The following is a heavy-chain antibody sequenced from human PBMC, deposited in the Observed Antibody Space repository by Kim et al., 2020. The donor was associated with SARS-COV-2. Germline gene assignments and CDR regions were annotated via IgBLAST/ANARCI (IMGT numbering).Heavy chain of an antibody. J-gene: IGHJ6*02. D-gene: IGHD6-13*01. Sequence: ASVKVSCKVSGYTLTELSMHWVRQAPGKGLEWMGGFDPEDGETIYAQKFQGRVTMTEETSTDTAYMELSSLRSEDTAVYYCATGIAASGYYYYYGMDVWGQGTTGTVSS. CDR3: ATGIAASGYYYYYGMDV. V-gene: IGHV1-24*01. CDR1: GYTLTELS. CDR2: FDPEDGET.